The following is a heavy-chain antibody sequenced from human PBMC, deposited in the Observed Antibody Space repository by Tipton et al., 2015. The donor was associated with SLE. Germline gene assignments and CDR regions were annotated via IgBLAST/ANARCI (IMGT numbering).Heavy chain of an antibody. CDR1: GGSISSGSYY. J-gene: IGHJ3*02. V-gene: IGHV4-61*09. Sequence: TLSLTCTVSGGSISSGSYYWSWIRQPAGKGLEWIGYINTSGRTNNNPSLKSRVTISVDTSKNQFSLELNSVTPEDTAVYYCARDSLIWGHGTMVTVSS. CDR2: INTSGRT. CDR3: ARDSLI.